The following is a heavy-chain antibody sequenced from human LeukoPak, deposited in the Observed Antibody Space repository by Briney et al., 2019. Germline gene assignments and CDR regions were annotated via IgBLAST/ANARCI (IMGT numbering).Heavy chain of an antibody. J-gene: IGHJ3*01. CDR1: GYSFSNYW. Sequence: GESLKISCEASGYSFSNYWIGWVRKMPGKGLECLGIIYPSDSYTRYSPSFQGQVTISADKSINTAYLQWSSLKASDTAMYYCAKHAYSDSTSAFDFWGQGTMVTVSS. V-gene: IGHV5-51*01. D-gene: IGHD4-17*01. CDR3: AKHAYSDSTSAFDF. CDR2: IYPSDSYT.